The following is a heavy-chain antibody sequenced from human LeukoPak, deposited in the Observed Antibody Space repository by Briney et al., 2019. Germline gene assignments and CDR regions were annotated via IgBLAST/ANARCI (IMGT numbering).Heavy chain of an antibody. Sequence: PGGSLRLSCAASGFPFGTYEMNWVRQTPGKGLDGISYISSTGTTIYYADSVRGRFTISRDNAKRSLFLQMNSLRAEDTAVYYCARDGDFYYGSGSPDDYYGLDVWGQGTTVTVSS. CDR1: GFPFGTYE. CDR2: ISSTGTTI. CDR3: ARDGDFYYGSGSPDDYYGLDV. J-gene: IGHJ6*02. V-gene: IGHV3-48*03. D-gene: IGHD3-10*01.